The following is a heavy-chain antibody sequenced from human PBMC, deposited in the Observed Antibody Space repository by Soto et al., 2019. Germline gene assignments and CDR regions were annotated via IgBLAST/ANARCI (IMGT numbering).Heavy chain of an antibody. CDR1: GFTFSSYS. CDR3: AKVTYRVVGPNDAFEI. V-gene: IGHV3-21*01. Sequence: PGGSLRLSCAASGFTFSSYSMNWVRQAPGKGLEWVSSISSSSSYIYYADSVKGRFTISRDNAKNSLYLQMNSLRAEDTAVYYCAKVTYRVVGPNDAFEIWGQGTMVTVSS. CDR2: ISSSSSYI. J-gene: IGHJ3*02. D-gene: IGHD3-22*01.